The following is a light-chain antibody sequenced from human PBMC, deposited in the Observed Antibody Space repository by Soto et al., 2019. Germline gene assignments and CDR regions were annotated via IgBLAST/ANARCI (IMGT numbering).Light chain of an antibody. Sequence: QSVLTQPLSVSGSPGQSVTISCAGTSSDVGAYKYVSWFQQHPGKAPKVIIYDVNKRPSGVPDRFSGSKSGNTASLTISGLQADDEADYYCCSFAGGFTFVFGTGTKVTVL. V-gene: IGLV2-11*01. J-gene: IGLJ1*01. CDR2: DVN. CDR1: SSDVGAYKY. CDR3: CSFAGGFTFV.